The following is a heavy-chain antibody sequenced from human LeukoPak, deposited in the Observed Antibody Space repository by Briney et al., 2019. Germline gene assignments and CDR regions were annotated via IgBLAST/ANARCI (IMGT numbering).Heavy chain of an antibody. J-gene: IGHJ4*02. V-gene: IGHV6-1*01. CDR3: ARGGESSGYYSVPYYFDY. D-gene: IGHD3-22*01. CDR1: GDSVSSNSAA. CDR2: TYYRSKWYN. Sequence: SQTLSLTCAISGDSVSSNSAAWNWIRQSPSRGLEWLGRTYYRSKWYNDYAVSVKSRITINPDTSKNQFSLQLNSVTPEDTAVYYCARGGESSGYYSVPYYFDYWGQGTLVTVSS.